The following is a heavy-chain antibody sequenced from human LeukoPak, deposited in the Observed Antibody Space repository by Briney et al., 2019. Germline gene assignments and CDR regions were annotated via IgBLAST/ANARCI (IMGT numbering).Heavy chain of an antibody. D-gene: IGHD5-18*01. J-gene: IGHJ4*02. CDR2: TYYRSKWYN. CDR1: GDSVSINSAA. V-gene: IGHV6-1*01. Sequence: SQTLSLTCAISGDSVSINSAAWNWIRQSPSRGLEWLGRTYYRSKWYNDYAVSVKSRITINPHTSKNQFSLQLNSVTPEDTAVYYCARAGISYGYGGFDHWGQGTLVTVSS. CDR3: ARAGISYGYGGFDH.